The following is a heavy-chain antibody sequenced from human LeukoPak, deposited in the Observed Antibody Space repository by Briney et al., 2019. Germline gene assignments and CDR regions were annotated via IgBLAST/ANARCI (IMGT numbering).Heavy chain of an antibody. V-gene: IGHV4-59*01. CDR3: ARDTARGTGFDP. CDR1: GGSISSYY. D-gene: IGHD1-7*01. Sequence: SETLSLTCTVSGGSISSYYWSWIRQPPGKGLEWIGYIYYSGSTNYNPSLKSRVTISVDTSKNQFSLKLSSVTAADTAVYYCARDTARGTGFDPWGQGTLVTVSS. CDR2: IYYSGST. J-gene: IGHJ5*02.